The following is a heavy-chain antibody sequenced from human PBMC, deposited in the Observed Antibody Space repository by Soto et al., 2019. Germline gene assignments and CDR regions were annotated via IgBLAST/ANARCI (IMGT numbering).Heavy chain of an antibody. CDR2: ISGSGGST. D-gene: IGHD3-22*01. CDR3: AKDRSSGYNRGAFDT. V-gene: IGHV3-23*01. Sequence: TGGSLRLSCAASGFTFSSYAMSWVRQAPGKGLEWVSAISGSGGSTYYADSVKGRFTISRDNSKNTLYLQMNSLRAEDTAVYYCAKDRSSGYNRGAFDTRGQGTMVTVSS. CDR1: GFTFSSYA. J-gene: IGHJ3*02.